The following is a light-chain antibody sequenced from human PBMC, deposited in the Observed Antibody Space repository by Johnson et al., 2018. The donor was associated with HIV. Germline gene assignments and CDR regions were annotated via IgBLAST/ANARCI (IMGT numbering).Light chain of an antibody. CDR2: DNN. CDR1: SSNIGNNY. V-gene: IGLV1-51*01. Sequence: QSVLTQPPSVSAAPGQKVTISCSGSSSNIGNNYVSWYQQLPGTAPKLLIYDNNKRPSEIPDRFSGSKSGTSATLVITGLRTGAEADYYCGTWDSSLRAFVFGAGTTVIVL. CDR3: GTWDSSLRAFV. J-gene: IGLJ1*01.